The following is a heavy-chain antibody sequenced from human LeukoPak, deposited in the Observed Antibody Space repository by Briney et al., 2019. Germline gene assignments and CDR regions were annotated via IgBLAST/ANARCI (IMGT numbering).Heavy chain of an antibody. J-gene: IGHJ3*02. V-gene: IGHV4-39*07. CDR2: IYYSGST. CDR1: GGSISSSSYY. CDR3: VRDRGYCSSTSCYADAFDI. Sequence: SETLSLTCTVSGGSISSSSYYWGWIRQPPGKGLEWIGSIYYSGSTYYNPSLKSRVTISVDTSKNQFSLKLSSVTAADTAVYYCVRDRGYCSSTSCYADAFDIWGQGTMVTVSS. D-gene: IGHD2-2*01.